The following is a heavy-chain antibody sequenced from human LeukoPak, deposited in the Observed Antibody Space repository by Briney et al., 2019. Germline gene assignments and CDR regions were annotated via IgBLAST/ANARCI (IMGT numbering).Heavy chain of an antibody. CDR3: ARGDYDILTGARDYYYYYMDV. J-gene: IGHJ6*03. CDR2: ISAYNGNT. V-gene: IGHV1-18*01. D-gene: IGHD3-9*01. Sequence: ASVKVSCKASGYTFTSYGISWVRQAPGQGLEWMGWISAYNGNTNYAQKLQGRVTMTTDTSTGTAYMELRSLRSDDTAVCYCARGDYDILTGARDYYYYYMDVWGKGTTVTVSS. CDR1: GYTFTSYG.